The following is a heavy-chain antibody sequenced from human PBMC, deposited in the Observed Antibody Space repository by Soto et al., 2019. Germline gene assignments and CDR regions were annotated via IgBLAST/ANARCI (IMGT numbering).Heavy chain of an antibody. V-gene: IGHV4-39*01. J-gene: IGHJ4*02. D-gene: IGHD3-22*01. CDR2: IYYLGNT. CDR1: GGSISSSSSY. Sequence: PWETLSLTCTVSGGSISSSSSYWGWIRQPPGKGLEWVGSIYYLGNTYYNPSLGSRVTISVDTSKNQFSLKLRSVTAADTAVFYCAGLYPYESSGYHHNYWGQGALVTVSS. CDR3: AGLYPYESSGYHHNY.